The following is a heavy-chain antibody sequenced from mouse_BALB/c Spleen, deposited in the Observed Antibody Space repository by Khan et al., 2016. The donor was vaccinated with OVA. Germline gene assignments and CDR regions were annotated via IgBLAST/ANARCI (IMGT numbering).Heavy chain of an antibody. J-gene: IGHJ3*01. CDR2: INPSNGYT. Sequence: QIQLVQSGAELARPGASVKMSCKASGYTFTSYTIHWIKKRPGQGLEWIGYINPSNGYTNYNQKFKDKATLTTDKSSTTAYLQLSSLTSDDSAVYDCVRDGAYRRNVGWFAYWGQGTLVTVSA. V-gene: IGHV1-4*01. CDR3: VRDGAYRRNVGWFAY. D-gene: IGHD2-14*01. CDR1: GYTFTSYT.